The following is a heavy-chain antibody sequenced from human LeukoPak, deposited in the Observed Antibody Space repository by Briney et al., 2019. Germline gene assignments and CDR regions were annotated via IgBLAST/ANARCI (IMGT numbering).Heavy chain of an antibody. CDR2: ISGSGGST. V-gene: IGHV3-23*01. D-gene: IGHD6-6*01. J-gene: IGHJ4*02. CDR3: AKEHSSSSWGFYFDY. CDR1: GFTFSSYA. Sequence: GGSLRLSCAASGFTFSSYAMSWVRQAPGKGLEWVSAISGSGGSTYYADSVKGRFTISRDNSKNTLYLRMNSLRAEDTAVYYCAKEHSSSSWGFYFDYWGQGTLVTVSS.